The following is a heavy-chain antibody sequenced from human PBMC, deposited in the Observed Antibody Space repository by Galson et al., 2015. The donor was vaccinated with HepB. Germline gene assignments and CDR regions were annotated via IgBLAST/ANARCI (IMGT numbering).Heavy chain of an antibody. CDR3: GKDLGTAVPYGLDV. D-gene: IGHD2-21*02. J-gene: IGHJ6*02. V-gene: IGHV3-9*01. CDR2: ITWNAARI. CDR1: AFKFDDYV. Sequence: SLRLSCAASAFKFDDYVMHWVRRAPGKGLEWVSSITWNAARIAYADSVKGRFTISRDNAKNSLYLQMNGLRPEDTAIYYCGKDLGTAVPYGLDVWGQGTTVTVSS.